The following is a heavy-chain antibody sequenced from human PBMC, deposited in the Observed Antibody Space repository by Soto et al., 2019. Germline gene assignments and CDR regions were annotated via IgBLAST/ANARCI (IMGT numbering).Heavy chain of an antibody. CDR2: ISAYNGNT. CDR1: GYTFTSYG. D-gene: IGHD6-13*01. V-gene: IGHV1-18*01. Sequence: ASVKVSCKASGYTFTSYGMSWVRQAPGRGLEWMGWISAYNGNTNYAQKLQGRVTMTTDTSTSTAYMELRSLRSDDTAVYYCARDQEASGSWYGDYYYYRMDVWCQGTTVTVS. CDR3: ARDQEASGSWYGDYYYYRMDV. J-gene: IGHJ6*02.